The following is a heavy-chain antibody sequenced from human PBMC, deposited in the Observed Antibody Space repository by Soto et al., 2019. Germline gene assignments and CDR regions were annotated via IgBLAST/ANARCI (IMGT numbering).Heavy chain of an antibody. CDR1: GGSISGSSYY. V-gene: IGHV4-39*01. CDR2: IYYSGAA. CDR3: ATPGPFGSGSYSLDY. Sequence: SETLSLTCTVSGGSISGSSYYWGWIRQPPGKGLEWIGTIYYSGAAYYSPSLKSRVTISVDTSRNPLSLRLSSVTAADTAVYYCATPGPFGSGSYSLDYWGLGTLVTVSS. D-gene: IGHD3-10*01. J-gene: IGHJ4*02.